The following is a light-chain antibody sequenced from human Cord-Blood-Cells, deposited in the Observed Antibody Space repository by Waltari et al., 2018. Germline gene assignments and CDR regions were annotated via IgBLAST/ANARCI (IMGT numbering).Light chain of an antibody. CDR1: QSSSSY. Sequence: IQMTQSPSSLSASVGDRVTITCRASQSSSSYLNWDQQKPGKPPKLLIYAASSLQSGVPARFSGSGSGTDFTLTISSLQPEDFATYYCQQSYSTLWTFGQGTKVEIK. J-gene: IGKJ1*01. CDR2: AAS. V-gene: IGKV1-39*01. CDR3: QQSYSTLWT.